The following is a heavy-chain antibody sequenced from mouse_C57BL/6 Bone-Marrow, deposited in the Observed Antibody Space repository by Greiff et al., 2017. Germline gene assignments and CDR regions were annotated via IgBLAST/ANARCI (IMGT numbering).Heavy chain of an antibody. D-gene: IGHD2-4*01. CDR3: VYDYDGYAMDY. CDR1: GYTFTSYW. Sequence: VQLQQSGAELVKPGASVKLSCKASGYTFTSYWMHWVKQRPGQGLEWIGMIHPNSGSTNYNEKFKSKATLTVDKSSSTAYMQLSSLTSEDSAVYYCVYDYDGYAMDYWGQGTSVTVSS. J-gene: IGHJ4*01. V-gene: IGHV1-64*01. CDR2: IHPNSGST.